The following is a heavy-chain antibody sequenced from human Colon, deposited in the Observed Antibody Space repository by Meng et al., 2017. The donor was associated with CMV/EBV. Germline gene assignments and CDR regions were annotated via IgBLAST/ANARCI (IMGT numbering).Heavy chain of an antibody. CDR1: GGTFSSYT. D-gene: IGHD3-10*01. CDR3: ARRSITMVRGVTPSYYFDY. Sequence: SVKVSCKASGGTFSSYTITWVRQAPGQGLEWMGGIIPMFGTAKNAQKFQGRVTITTDGSTSTAYMELSSLRSEDTAVYYCARRSITMVRGVTPSYYFDYWGQGTLVTVSS. V-gene: IGHV1-69*05. CDR2: IIPMFGTA. J-gene: IGHJ4*02.